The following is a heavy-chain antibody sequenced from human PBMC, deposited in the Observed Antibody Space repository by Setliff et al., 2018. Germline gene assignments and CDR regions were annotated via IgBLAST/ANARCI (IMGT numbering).Heavy chain of an antibody. J-gene: IGHJ4*02. V-gene: IGHV2-70*04. CDR3: AAASNYYDY. Sequence: SGPTLVNPTQTLTLTCTFSGFSLNTSGMRVSWIRQPPGKALEWLARIDWDDDKYYTPSLKTRLTISKDTSKNQVVLTMTNMDPVDTATYYCAAASNYYDYWGQGTLVTGS. CDR1: GFSLNTSGMR. CDR2: IDWDDDK.